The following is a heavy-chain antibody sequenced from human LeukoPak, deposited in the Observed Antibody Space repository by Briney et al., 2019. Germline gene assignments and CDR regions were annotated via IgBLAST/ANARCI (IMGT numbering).Heavy chain of an antibody. Sequence: GGSLRLSCAASGFTFSTYGMHWVRQAPGKGLEWVAVISYDGNNKYYADSVKGRFTIPRDNSKSTLYLQMNSLRAEDAAVYYCAKDRDGSGSYFDYWSQGTLVTVSS. CDR3: AKDRDGSGSYFDY. D-gene: IGHD3-10*01. CDR1: GFTFSTYG. J-gene: IGHJ4*02. CDR2: ISYDGNNK. V-gene: IGHV3-30*18.